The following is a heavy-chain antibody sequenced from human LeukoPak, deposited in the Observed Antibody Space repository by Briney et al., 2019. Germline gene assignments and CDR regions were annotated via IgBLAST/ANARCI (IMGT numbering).Heavy chain of an antibody. V-gene: IGHV4-34*01. J-gene: IGHJ4*02. D-gene: IGHD3-16*01. Sequence: KPSETLSLTCAVYGGSFSGYYWSWIRQPPGKGLEWIGEINHSGSTNYNPSLKSRVTISVDTSKNQFSLKLSSVTAADTAVHYCARVWEKWYFDYWGQGTLVTVSS. CDR3: ARVWEKWYFDY. CDR2: INHSGST. CDR1: GGSFSGYY.